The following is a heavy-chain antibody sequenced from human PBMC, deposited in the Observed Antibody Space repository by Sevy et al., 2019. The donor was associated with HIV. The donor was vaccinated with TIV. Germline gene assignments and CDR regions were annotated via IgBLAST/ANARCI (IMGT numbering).Heavy chain of an antibody. CDR1: GNSISSSTYY. J-gene: IGHJ4*02. CDR3: VSHNWNGDYFDY. CDR2: IYYSGST. Sequence: SETLYLTCTVSGNSISSSTYYWGWIRQPPGKGLEGIGSIYYSGSTYHNASLKSQVTTSVDTSKNHFSLKLSYVTASDTAVYYCVSHNWNGDYFDYWGQGTLVTVSS. V-gene: IGHV4-39*02. D-gene: IGHD1-1*01.